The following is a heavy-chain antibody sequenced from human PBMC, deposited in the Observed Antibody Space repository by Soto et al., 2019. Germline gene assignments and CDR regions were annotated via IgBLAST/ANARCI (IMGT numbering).Heavy chain of an antibody. CDR2: ISGYNGDT. CDR1: GYTFTRYG. J-gene: IGHJ6*02. Sequence: ASVKVSCKASGYTFTRYGISWVRQAPGQGLEWMGWISGYNGDTNYAQKFQGRVSMTIDTSTTTAYMELRSLTSDDTAVYYCARNGQPPYYYYGLDVWGQGTKVTVSS. V-gene: IGHV1-18*01. D-gene: IGHD2-8*01. CDR3: ARNGQPPYYYYGLDV.